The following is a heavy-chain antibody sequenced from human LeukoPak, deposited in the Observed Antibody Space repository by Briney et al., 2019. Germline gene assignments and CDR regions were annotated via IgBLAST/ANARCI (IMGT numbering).Heavy chain of an antibody. V-gene: IGHV3-11*01. CDR1: GFTFSDYY. J-gene: IGHJ5*02. CDR3: ARDLILGCSGGSCEFDP. Sequence: GGSLRLSCAASGFTFSDYYMSWIRQAPGKGLEWVSYIRSSGSTTYYADSVKGRFTISRDNAKNSLYLQMNSLRAEDTAMYYCARDLILGCSGGSCEFDPWGQGTLVTVSS. CDR2: IRSSGSTT. D-gene: IGHD2-15*01.